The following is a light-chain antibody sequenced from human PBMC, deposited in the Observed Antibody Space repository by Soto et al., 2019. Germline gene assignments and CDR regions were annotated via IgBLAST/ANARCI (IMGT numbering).Light chain of an antibody. CDR3: QSHDSTNVV. J-gene: IGLJ2*01. CDR2: EDD. V-gene: IGLV6-57*02. CDR1: GGSIATNY. Sequence: NFMLNQPHSVSESPGKTVTISFTGSGGSIATNYVQWHQQRPGSAPTTVIYEDDKRPSGVPDRFSGSIDRSSNSASLIISGLKTEDEADYYCQSHDSTNVVFGRGTKLTVL.